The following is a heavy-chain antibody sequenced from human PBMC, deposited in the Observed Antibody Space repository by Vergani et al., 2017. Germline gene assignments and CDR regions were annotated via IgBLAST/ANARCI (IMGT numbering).Heavy chain of an antibody. CDR2: ISAYNGNT. V-gene: IGHV1-18*01. CDR3: ARDFGAAAGSYYYYYYMDV. D-gene: IGHD6-13*01. J-gene: IGHJ6*03. Sequence: QVQLVQSGAEVKKPGSSVKVSCKASGGTFSSYAISWVRQAPGQGLEWMGWISAYNGNTNYAQKLQGRVTMTTDTSTSTAYMELRSLRSDDTAVYYCARDFGAAAGSYYYYYYMDVWGKGTTVTVSS. CDR1: GGTFSSYA.